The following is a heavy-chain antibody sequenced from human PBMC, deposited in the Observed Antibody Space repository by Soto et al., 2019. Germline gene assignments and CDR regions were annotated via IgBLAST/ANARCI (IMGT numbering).Heavy chain of an antibody. J-gene: IGHJ6*03. CDR1: GFTFSYFA. CDR3: AKECSSSWYHYYMDV. CDR2: ISGSGGST. D-gene: IGHD6-13*01. Sequence: EVQLLESGGGLVQPGGSLRLSCAASGFTFSYFAMSWVRQAPGKGLEWVSAISGSGGSTYYADSVKGQFIISRDNSKDTLYLQMNSLRAEDTAVYYCAKECSSSWYHYYMDVWGKGTTVTVSS. V-gene: IGHV3-23*01.